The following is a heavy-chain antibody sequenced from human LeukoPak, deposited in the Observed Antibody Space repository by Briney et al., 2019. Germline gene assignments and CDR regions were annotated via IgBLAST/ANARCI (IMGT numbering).Heavy chain of an antibody. Sequence: GGSLRPSCAASGFTFSSYEMNWVRQAPGKGLEWVSYISSSGSTKYYADSVKGRFTISRDNAKNSLYLQMNSLRAEDTAVYYCAELGITMIGGVWGKGTTVTISS. CDR2: ISSSGSTK. J-gene: IGHJ6*04. D-gene: IGHD3-10*02. CDR1: GFTFSSYE. V-gene: IGHV3-48*03. CDR3: AELGITMIGGV.